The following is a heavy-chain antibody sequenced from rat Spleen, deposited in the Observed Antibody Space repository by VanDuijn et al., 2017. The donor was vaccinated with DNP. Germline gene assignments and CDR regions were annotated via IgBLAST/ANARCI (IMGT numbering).Heavy chain of an antibody. V-gene: IGHV3-1*01. J-gene: IGHJ3*01. CDR2: ISYSGST. CDR1: GYSITSNY. Sequence: EVQLQESGPGLVKPSQSLSLTCSVTGYSITSNYWGWIRKFPGNKMEWMGYISYSGSTGYNPFLKSRISITRDTSKNQFFLQLNSVTTEDIATYYCARSWGDDGYPPFAYWGQGTLVTVSS. CDR3: ARSWGDDGYPPFAY. D-gene: IGHD1-12*03.